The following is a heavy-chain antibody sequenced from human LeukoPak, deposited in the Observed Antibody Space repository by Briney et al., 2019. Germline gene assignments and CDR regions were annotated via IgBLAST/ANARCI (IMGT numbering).Heavy chain of an antibody. CDR1: GFIFSTYT. Sequence: GGSLRLSCAASGFIFSTYTMSWVRQAPGKGLEWVSYISSSGSTIYYADSVKGRFTISRDNAKNSLYLQMNSLRAEDTAVYYCAELGITMIGGVWGKGTTVTISS. D-gene: IGHD3-10*02. CDR2: ISSSGSTI. J-gene: IGHJ6*04. V-gene: IGHV3-48*04. CDR3: AELGITMIGGV.